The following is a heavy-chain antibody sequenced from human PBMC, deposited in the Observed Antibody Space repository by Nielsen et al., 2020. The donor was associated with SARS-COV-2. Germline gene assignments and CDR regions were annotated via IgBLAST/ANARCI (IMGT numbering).Heavy chain of an antibody. V-gene: IGHV1-46*01. CDR3: ARAPSDFYGMDV. Sequence: ASVKVSCKASGYSLTSYYIQWVRQAPGQGLEWMGIIDPNYGTTTYAQRFQGRVTMTRDTSASTVYMELSRLRSEDTAVYYCARAPSDFYGMDVWVQGTTVTVSS. CDR1: GYSLTSYY. CDR2: IDPNYGTT. J-gene: IGHJ6*02.